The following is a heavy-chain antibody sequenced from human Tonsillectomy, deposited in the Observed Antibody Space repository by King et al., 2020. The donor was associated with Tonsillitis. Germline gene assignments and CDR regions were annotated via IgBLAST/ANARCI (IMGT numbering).Heavy chain of an antibody. CDR1: GFTFSNFW. V-gene: IGHV3-7*01. D-gene: IGHD2-8*01. CDR3: ASDVF. Sequence: VQLVESGGGLVQPGGSLRLSCAASGFTFSNFWMSWVRQAPGKGLEWVANIREDGSERYYADSVRGRLTISRENAYNSLYLQMSSLRAEDTAVYYCASDVFWGQGALVTVSS. CDR2: IREDGSER. J-gene: IGHJ4*02.